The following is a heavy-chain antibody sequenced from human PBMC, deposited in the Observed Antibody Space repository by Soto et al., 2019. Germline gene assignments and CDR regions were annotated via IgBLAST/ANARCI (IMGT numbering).Heavy chain of an antibody. J-gene: IGHJ4*02. V-gene: IGHV3-23*01. Sequence: PGGSLRLSCAASGFTFSSYAMSWVRQAPGKGLEWVSAISGSGGSTYYADSVKGRFTISRDNSKNTLYLQMNSLRAEDTAVYYCAKDSGSRWYYYGSGSYYNVMVDYWGQGTLVTVSS. D-gene: IGHD3-10*01. CDR3: AKDSGSRWYYYGSGSYYNVMVDY. CDR1: GFTFSSYA. CDR2: ISGSGGST.